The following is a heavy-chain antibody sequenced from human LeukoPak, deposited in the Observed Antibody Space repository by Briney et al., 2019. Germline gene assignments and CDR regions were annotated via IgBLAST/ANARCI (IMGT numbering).Heavy chain of an antibody. J-gene: IGHJ4*02. D-gene: IGHD6-13*01. V-gene: IGHV1-69*17. CDR2: IIPIIGIA. Sequence: GSSVKVSCKASGDTFSSYAISWVRQAPGQGLEWMGGIIPIIGIANYAQKFQGRVTITADKSTSTAYMELSSLRSEDTAVYYCARESRGSSSALDYWGQGTLVTVSS. CDR1: GDTFSSYA. CDR3: ARESRGSSSALDY.